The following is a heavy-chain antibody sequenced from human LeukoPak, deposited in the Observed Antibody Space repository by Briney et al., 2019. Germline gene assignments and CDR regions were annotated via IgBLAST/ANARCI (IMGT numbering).Heavy chain of an antibody. CDR3: ARDQRDSGCLDY. J-gene: IGHJ4*02. Sequence: GGSLRLSCAASGFTFSSYSMNWVRQAPGKGLEWVSSISSSRSYIHYADSMKGRFTISRDNAKNSLYLQMNSLRAEDTAVYYCARDQRDSGCLDYWGQGTLVTVSS. V-gene: IGHV3-21*01. CDR2: ISSSRSYI. D-gene: IGHD6-19*01. CDR1: GFTFSSYS.